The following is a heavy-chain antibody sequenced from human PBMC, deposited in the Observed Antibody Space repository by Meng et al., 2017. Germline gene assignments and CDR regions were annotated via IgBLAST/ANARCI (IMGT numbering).Heavy chain of an antibody. CDR2: ISAYNGNT. CDR3: ARYQEIPMVRGNDY. CDR1: RYTFTSYG. V-gene: IGHV1-18*01. Sequence: VPLGQSGAEVKKPGASVKLSCKASRYTFTSYGISLVRQAPGQGLEWMGWISAYNGNTNYAQKLQGRVTMTTDTSTSTAYMELRSLRSDDTAVYYCARYQEIPMVRGNDYWGQGTLVTVSS. J-gene: IGHJ4*02. D-gene: IGHD3-10*01.